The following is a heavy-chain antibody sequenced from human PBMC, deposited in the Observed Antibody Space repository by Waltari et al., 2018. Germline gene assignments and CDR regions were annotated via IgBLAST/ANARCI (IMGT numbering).Heavy chain of an antibody. J-gene: IGHJ4*02. CDR1: GSIFSNYW. Sequence: EEQLVESGGGLVQPGGALRLSCVASGSIFSNYWMHWVRQVAGKGLVWVSRISEDGSGANYADAVQGRFTVSRDNARNTLYLQMDSLIVEDTAVYYCARHLHYWGQGTLVTVSS. CDR3: ARHLHY. V-gene: IGHV3-74*01. CDR2: ISEDGSGA.